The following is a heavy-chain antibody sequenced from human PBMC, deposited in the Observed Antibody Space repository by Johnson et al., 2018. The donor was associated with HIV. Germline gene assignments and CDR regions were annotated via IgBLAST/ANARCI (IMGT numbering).Heavy chain of an antibody. CDR3: AKVSSSSTWAHDPFDV. CDR1: GFTFTSYG. D-gene: IGHD6-6*01. Sequence: VESGGGVVQPGGSLRLSCAASGFTFTSYGMHWVRQAPGKGLEWVAVLSYDGSNKFYSESVKGRFSISRDNAKNSLYLQMNSLRVEDTALYYCAKVSSSSTWAHDPFDVWGQGTMVTVSS. J-gene: IGHJ3*01. CDR2: LSYDGSNK. V-gene: IGHV3-30*18.